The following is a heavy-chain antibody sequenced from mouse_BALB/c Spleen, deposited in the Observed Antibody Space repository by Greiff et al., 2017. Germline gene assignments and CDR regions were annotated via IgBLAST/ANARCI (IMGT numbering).Heavy chain of an antibody. D-gene: IGHD1-1*01. CDR3: AREGITTVVADY. CDR2: IDPANGNT. Sequence: VQLKESGAELVKPGASVKLSCTASGFNIKDTYMHWVKQRPEQGLEWIGRIDPANGNTKYDPKFQGKATITADTSSNTAYLQLSSLTSEDTAVYYCAREGITTVVADYWGQGTTLTVSS. V-gene: IGHV14-3*02. CDR1: GFNIKDTY. J-gene: IGHJ2*01.